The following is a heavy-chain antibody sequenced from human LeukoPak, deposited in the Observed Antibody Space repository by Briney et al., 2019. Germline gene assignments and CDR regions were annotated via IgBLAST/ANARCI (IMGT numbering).Heavy chain of an antibody. CDR1: GYTFTSYG. D-gene: IGHD4-17*01. CDR3: ARDSGDYMSGMDV. J-gene: IGHJ6*02. CDR2: IIPIFGTA. V-gene: IGHV1-69*13. Sequence: GASVKVSCKASGYTFTSYGISWVRQAPGQGLEWMGGIIPIFGTANYAQKFQGRVTITADESTSTAYMELSSLRSEDTAVYYCARDSGDYMSGMDVWGQGTTVTVSS.